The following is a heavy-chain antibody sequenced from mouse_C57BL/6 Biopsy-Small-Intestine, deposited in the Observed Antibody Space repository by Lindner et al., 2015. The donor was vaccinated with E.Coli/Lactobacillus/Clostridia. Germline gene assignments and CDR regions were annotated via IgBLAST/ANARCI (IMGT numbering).Heavy chain of an antibody. CDR1: GYTFTDYN. V-gene: IGHV1-22*01. D-gene: IGHD4-1*01. Sequence: VQLQESGPELVKPGASVKMSCKASGYTFTDYNMHWVKQSHGKSLEWIGYINPNNGGTSYNQKFKGKATLTVNKSSSTAYMEFRSLTSEDSAVYYCARGANWDPYAMDYWGQGTSVTVSS. J-gene: IGHJ4*01. CDR3: ARGANWDPYAMDY. CDR2: INPNNGGT.